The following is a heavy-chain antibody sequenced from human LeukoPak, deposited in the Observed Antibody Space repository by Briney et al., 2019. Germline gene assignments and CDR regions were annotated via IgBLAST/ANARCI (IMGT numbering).Heavy chain of an antibody. V-gene: IGHV4-39*01. CDR3: ARLGSGYGNYYYYGMDV. J-gene: IGHJ6*02. D-gene: IGHD4-17*01. CDR2: IYYSGST. Sequence: PSETLSLTCTVSGGSISSSSYSWGWIRQPPGKGLEWIGSIYYSGSTYYNPSLKSRVTISVDTSKNQFSLKLSSVTAADTAVYYCARLGSGYGNYYYYGMDVWGQGTTVTVSS. CDR1: GGSISSSSYS.